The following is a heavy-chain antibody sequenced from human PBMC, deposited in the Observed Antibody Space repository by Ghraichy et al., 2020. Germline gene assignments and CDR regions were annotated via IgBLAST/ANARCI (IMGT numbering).Heavy chain of an antibody. J-gene: IGHJ4*02. CDR3: AKGDLGYGDLDY. Sequence: LTCEGSEFTFGRYTMSWVRQAPGKGLEWVSGISRNGDKTYYADSVKGRFTISRDKSKNTLFLQMTSLRADDTAVYYCAKGDLGYGDLDYWGQGTLVTVSS. V-gene: IGHV3-23*01. CDR2: ISRNGDKT. CDR1: EFTFGRYT. D-gene: IGHD4-17*01.